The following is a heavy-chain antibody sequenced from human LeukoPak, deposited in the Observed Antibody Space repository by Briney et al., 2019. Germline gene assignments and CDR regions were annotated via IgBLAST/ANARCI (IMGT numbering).Heavy chain of an antibody. J-gene: IGHJ4*02. CDR2: IKGDESAR. Sequence: GGSLRFSCAASGFSFSTYWMAWVRQAPGKGLEWVANIKGDESARHQADSVKGRFTISRDNAQKSVYLQMSSLRREDTAVYYCARDVGGSLDYWGQGTLVTVSS. CDR3: ARDVGGSLDY. D-gene: IGHD1-26*01. CDR1: GFSFSTYW. V-gene: IGHV3-7*01.